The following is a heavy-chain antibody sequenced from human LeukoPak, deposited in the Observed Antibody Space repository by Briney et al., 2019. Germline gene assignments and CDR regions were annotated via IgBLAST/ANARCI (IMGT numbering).Heavy chain of an antibody. CDR3: AVGRRTDFDY. J-gene: IGHJ4*02. CDR2: INPNSGGT. D-gene: IGHD1-26*01. Sequence: GASVKVSFKASGYTFTDYYIHWVRQAPEQGLEWMGWINPNSGGTNYAQNFQGRVTMTRDTYITTAYMDLSRLRLDDTAVYYCAVGRRTDFDYWGQGTLVTVSS. CDR1: GYTFTDYY. V-gene: IGHV1-2*02.